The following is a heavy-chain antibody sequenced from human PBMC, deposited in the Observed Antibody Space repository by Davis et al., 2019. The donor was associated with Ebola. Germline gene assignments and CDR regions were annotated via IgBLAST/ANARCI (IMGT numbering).Heavy chain of an antibody. D-gene: IGHD3-22*01. CDR2: ISYDGSNK. CDR3: ARDGSGDYDSSGYFDY. CDR1: GFTFSSYA. Sequence: GESLKISCAASGFTFSSYAMHWVRQAPGKGLEWVAVISYDGSNKYYADSVKGRFTISRDNSKNTLYLQMNSLRAEDTAVYYCARDGSGDYDSSGYFDYWGQGTLVTVSS. J-gene: IGHJ4*02. V-gene: IGHV3-30-3*01.